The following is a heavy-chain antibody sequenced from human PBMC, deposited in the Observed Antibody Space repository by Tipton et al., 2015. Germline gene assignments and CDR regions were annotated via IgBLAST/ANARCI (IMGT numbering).Heavy chain of an antibody. CDR2: IIPIFGTA. V-gene: IGHV1-69*01. CDR3: AIIAALYYFDY. D-gene: IGHD6-6*01. J-gene: IGHJ4*02. CDR1: GGTFSSYS. Sequence: QLVQSGPEVKKPGSSVKVSCKASGGTFSSYSITWVRQAPGQGLEWMGGIIPIFGTANYAQNFQGRVTITADESTSTAYMELSSLRSDDTAVYYCAIIAALYYFDYWGQGTLVTVSS.